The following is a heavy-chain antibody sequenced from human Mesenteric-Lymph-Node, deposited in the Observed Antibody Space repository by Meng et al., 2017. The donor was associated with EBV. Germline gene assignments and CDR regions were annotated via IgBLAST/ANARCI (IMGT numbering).Heavy chain of an antibody. CDR3: VRHGDYYASGSYYYFHY. CDR2: INPRGKT. Sequence: QLHVVGAGPLEPSGTPSPPWTFYGGSFSAYLWSRIPPPPGKGLGWIGEINPRGKTNYNPSLQRRVTMSVDTSKNQFSLKLSSVTAADTAVYYCVRHGDYYASGSYYYFHYWGQGTLVTVSS. CDR1: GGSFSAYL. D-gene: IGHD3-10*01. J-gene: IGHJ4*02. V-gene: IGHV4-34*01.